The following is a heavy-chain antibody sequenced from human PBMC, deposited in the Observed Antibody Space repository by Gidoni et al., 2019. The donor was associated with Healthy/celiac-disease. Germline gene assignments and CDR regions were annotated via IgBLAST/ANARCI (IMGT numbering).Heavy chain of an antibody. V-gene: IGHV3-30*18. CDR3: AKDAGYYYDSSGYTDYYYYYGMDV. Sequence: QVQLVESGGGVVQPGRSLRLSCAASGFPFSRYGMHWVRQAPGKGLEGVAVISYDGSNKYYADSVKGRFTISRDNSKNTLYLQMNSLRAEDTAVYYCAKDAGYYYDSSGYTDYYYYYGMDVWGQGTTVTVSS. CDR2: ISYDGSNK. J-gene: IGHJ6*02. CDR1: GFPFSRYG. D-gene: IGHD3-22*01.